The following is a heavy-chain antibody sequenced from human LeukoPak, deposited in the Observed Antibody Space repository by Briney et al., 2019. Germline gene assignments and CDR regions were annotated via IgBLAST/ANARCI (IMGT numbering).Heavy chain of an antibody. V-gene: IGHV1-8*01. Sequence: GASVKVSCKASGYTFTSYDINWVRQAPGQGLEWMGWMNPNSGNTGYAQKFQGRVTMTRDMSTSTVYMELSSVRSEDTAVYYCARPAGRITMIVGYFDYWGQGTLVTVSS. J-gene: IGHJ4*02. CDR1: GYTFTSYD. CDR3: ARPAGRITMIVGYFDY. CDR2: MNPNSGNT. D-gene: IGHD3-22*01.